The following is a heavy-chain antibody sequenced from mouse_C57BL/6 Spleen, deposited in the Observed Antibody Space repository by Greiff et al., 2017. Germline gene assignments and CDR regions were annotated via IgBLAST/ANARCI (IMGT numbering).Heavy chain of an antibody. D-gene: IGHD2-4*01. CDR1: GFTFSDAW. CDR3: TRFYYDYDGGFDY. J-gene: IGHJ2*01. CDR2: IRNKANNHAT. Sequence: EVKVVESGGGLVQPGGSMKLSCAASGFTFSDAWMDWVRQSPEKGLEWVAEIRNKANNHATYYAESVKGRFTVSRDDSKSSVYLQMNSLRAEDTGIYYCTRFYYDYDGGFDYWGQGTTLTVSS. V-gene: IGHV6-6*01.